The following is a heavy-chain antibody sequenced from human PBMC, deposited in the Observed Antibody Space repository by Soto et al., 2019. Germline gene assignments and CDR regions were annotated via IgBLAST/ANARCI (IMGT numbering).Heavy chain of an antibody. D-gene: IGHD5-18*01. V-gene: IGHV3-11*01. J-gene: IGHJ5*02. Sequence: GGSLRLSCAASGFTFSDYYMSWIRQAPGKGLEWVSYISTSGSTIYYADSVKGRFTISRDNAKNSVFLQMSSLRAEDTAVYYCVRHGAVDTTNWFDPQGQGTLCTVSP. CDR2: ISTSGSTI. CDR3: VRHGAVDTTNWFDP. CDR1: GFTFSDYY.